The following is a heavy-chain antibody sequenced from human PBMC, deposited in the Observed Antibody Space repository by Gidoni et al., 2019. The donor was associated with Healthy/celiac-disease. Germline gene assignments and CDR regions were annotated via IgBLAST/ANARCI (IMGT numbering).Heavy chain of an antibody. CDR1: GWSFSGYY. Sequence: QVHLPQWGAGPLKPSQTLSLPCAVYGWSFSGYYWSWILQPPGKGMEWIGEINHSGSTNYHPSLKSRVTISVDTSKNQFSLKLSSVTAADTAVYYCARATYSGWSFDYWGQGTLVTVSS. V-gene: IGHV4-34*01. CDR3: ARATYSGWSFDY. J-gene: IGHJ4*02. CDR2: INHSGST. D-gene: IGHD6-19*01.